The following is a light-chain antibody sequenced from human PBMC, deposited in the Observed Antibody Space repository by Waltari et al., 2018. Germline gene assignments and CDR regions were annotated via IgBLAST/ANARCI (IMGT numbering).Light chain of an antibody. Sequence: EIVLTQSPGTLSLSPGERATLSCRASQSLSIYLAWYQQKPGRAPRLLIYHASSRATGVPDRFSGSGSGTDFSLTISRLEPEDFAVYYCQHDVSLPVTFGQGTKVEIK. CDR3: QHDVSLPVT. J-gene: IGKJ1*01. CDR1: QSLSIY. CDR2: HAS. V-gene: IGKV3-20*01.